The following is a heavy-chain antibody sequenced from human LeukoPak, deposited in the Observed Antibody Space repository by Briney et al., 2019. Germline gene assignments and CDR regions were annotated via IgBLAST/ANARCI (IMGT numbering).Heavy chain of an antibody. J-gene: IGHJ4*02. Sequence: GASVKVSCKASGGTFSSYAISWVRQAPGQGLEWMGGIIPIFGTANYAQKFQGRVTITADESTSTAYMELSSLRSEDTAVYYCAHSSYYDFWSGYYGKDAVTHPFDYWGQGTLVTVSS. CDR1: GGTFSSYA. CDR2: IIPIFGTA. CDR3: AHSSYYDFWSGYYGKDAVTHPFDY. V-gene: IGHV1-69*01. D-gene: IGHD3-3*01.